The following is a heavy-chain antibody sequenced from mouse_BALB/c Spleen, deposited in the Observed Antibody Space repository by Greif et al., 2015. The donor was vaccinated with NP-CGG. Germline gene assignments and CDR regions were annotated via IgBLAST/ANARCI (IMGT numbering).Heavy chain of an antibody. V-gene: IGHV5-17*02. Sequence: EVMLVESGGGLVQPGGSRKLSCAASGFTFSSFGMHWVRQAPEKGLEWVAYISSGGRTIYYADTVKGRFTISRDNPKNTLFLQMTSLRSEDTAMYYCARFGYYYGSSYYAMDYWGQGTSVTVSS. CDR2: ISSGGRTI. D-gene: IGHD1-1*01. J-gene: IGHJ4*01. CDR3: ARFGYYYGSSYYAMDY. CDR1: GFTFSSFG.